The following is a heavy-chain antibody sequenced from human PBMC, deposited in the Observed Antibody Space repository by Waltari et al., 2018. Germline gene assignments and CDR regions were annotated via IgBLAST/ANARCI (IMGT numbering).Heavy chain of an antibody. CDR3: AREYDSSGYYLSYYGMDV. J-gene: IGHJ6*02. D-gene: IGHD3-22*01. CDR1: GGTFISYA. V-gene: IGHV1-69*04. Sequence: QVQLVQSGAEVKKPGSSVQVSCKASGGTFISYAISCVRQAPGQGLEWMGRIIPILGIANYAQKFQGRVTITADESTSTAYMELSSLRSEDTAVYYCAREYDSSGYYLSYYGMDVWGQGTTVTVSS. CDR2: IIPILGIA.